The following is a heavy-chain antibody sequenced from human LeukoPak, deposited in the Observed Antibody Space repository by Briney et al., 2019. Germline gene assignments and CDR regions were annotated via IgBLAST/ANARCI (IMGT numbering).Heavy chain of an antibody. J-gene: IGHJ3*01. Sequence: GGSLRLSCAASGFTFDDYAMHWVRQAPGKGLEWVSGISWNSGSIGYADSVKGRFTISRDNAKNSLYLQMSSLRAEDMALYYCAKDASIAAAGLDYWGQGTMVTVSS. CDR3: AKDASIAAAGLDY. V-gene: IGHV3-9*03. CDR2: ISWNSGSI. D-gene: IGHD6-13*01. CDR1: GFTFDDYA.